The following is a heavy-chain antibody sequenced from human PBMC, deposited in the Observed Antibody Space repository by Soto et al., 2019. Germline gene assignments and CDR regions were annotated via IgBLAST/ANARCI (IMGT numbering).Heavy chain of an antibody. CDR3: AAEQDILLLVPQGV. Sequence: ASVKVSCKASGFTFTSSGVQWVRQARGQRLEWIGWIVVGSGNTNYAQKFQERVTITRDMSTSTAYMELSSLRSEDTAVYYCAAEQDILLLVPQGVSAQGATVTVAS. CDR1: GFTFTSSG. CDR2: IVVGSGNT. D-gene: IGHD2-8*01. J-gene: IGHJ6*02. V-gene: IGHV1-58*01.